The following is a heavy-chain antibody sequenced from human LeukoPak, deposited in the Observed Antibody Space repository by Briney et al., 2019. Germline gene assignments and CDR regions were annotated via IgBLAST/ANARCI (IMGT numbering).Heavy chain of an antibody. CDR1: GFTFSSYG. V-gene: IGHV3-30*02. CDR2: IRYDGSNK. Sequence: GGSLRLSCAASGFTFSSYGMHWVRQAPGKGLEWVAFIRYDGSNKYYADSVKGRFTISRDNSKNTLYLQMNSLRAEDTAVYYCARDSYYYDSSGYGFTVMDVWGQGTTVTVSS. D-gene: IGHD3-22*01. J-gene: IGHJ6*02. CDR3: ARDSYYYDSSGYGFTVMDV.